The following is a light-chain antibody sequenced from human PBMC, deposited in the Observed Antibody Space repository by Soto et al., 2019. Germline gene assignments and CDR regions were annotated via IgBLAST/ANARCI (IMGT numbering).Light chain of an antibody. V-gene: IGLV2-14*01. CDR2: EVS. Sequence: QSALTQPASVAGSPGQAITISCTGTSSDVGGYKYVSWYQQHPDEAPKLIIFEVSNRPSGISSRFSGSKSGNTASLTISGLQAEDEADYYCASYTSSSTSVIFGTGTKLAVL. CDR1: SSDVGGYKY. CDR3: ASYTSSSTSVI. J-gene: IGLJ2*01.